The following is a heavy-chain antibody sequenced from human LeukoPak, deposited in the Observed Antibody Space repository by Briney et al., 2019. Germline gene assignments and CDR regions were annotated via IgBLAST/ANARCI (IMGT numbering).Heavy chain of an antibody. D-gene: IGHD6-19*01. Sequence: LRLSCAASGFTFSDYYMSWIRQPPGKGLEWIGYIYYSGSTNYNPSLKSRVTISVDTSKNQFSLKLSSVTAADTAVYYCARLSAAVADLDYWGQGTLVTVSS. CDR1: GFTFSDYY. CDR3: ARLSAAVADLDY. J-gene: IGHJ4*02. V-gene: IGHV4-59*08. CDR2: IYYSGST.